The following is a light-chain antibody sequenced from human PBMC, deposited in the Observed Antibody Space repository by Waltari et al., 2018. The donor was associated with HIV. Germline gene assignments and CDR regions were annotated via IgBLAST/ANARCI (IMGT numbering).Light chain of an antibody. Sequence: NFILTQTHSVSASPGETVIISCTRSSGSIASNYVHWFPQRPGSAPTTIIFEDNQRSSGSPDRFSGSSDTSSNSASLTSSGLKTEDEADYYCQSFNDNNEWVVGGGTKVTVL. CDR1: SGSIASNY. CDR3: QSFNDNNEWV. J-gene: IGLJ3*02. CDR2: EDN. V-gene: IGLV6-57*03.